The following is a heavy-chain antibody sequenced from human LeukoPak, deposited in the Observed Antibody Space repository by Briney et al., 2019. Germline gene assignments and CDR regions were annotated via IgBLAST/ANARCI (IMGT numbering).Heavy chain of an antibody. D-gene: IGHD6-6*01. J-gene: IGHJ4*02. Sequence: SETLSLTCTVSGGSISSSSYYWSWIRQPPGKGLEWIGSIYYSGSTYYNPSLKSRVTISVDTSKNQFSLKLSSVTAADTAVYYCARHGAARPDYWGQGTLVTVSS. V-gene: IGHV4-39*01. CDR2: IYYSGST. CDR1: GGSISSSSYY. CDR3: ARHGAARPDY.